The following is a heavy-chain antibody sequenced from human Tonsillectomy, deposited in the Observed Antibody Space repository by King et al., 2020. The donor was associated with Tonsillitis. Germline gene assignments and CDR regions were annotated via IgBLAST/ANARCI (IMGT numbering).Heavy chain of an antibody. CDR3: AGDQGGLRHDAFDI. V-gene: IGHV3-33*08. Sequence: VQLVESGGGVVQPGRSLRLSCAASGFTFSTYGMHWVRQAPGKGLEWVAVIWYVGNNKYFADSVKGRFTISRDNSKNTLEMQMNSLRAADTAGYYFAGDQGGLRHDAFDIWGQGTMVTVSS. D-gene: IGHD2-21*02. J-gene: IGHJ3*02. CDR1: GFTFSTYG. CDR2: IWYVGNNK.